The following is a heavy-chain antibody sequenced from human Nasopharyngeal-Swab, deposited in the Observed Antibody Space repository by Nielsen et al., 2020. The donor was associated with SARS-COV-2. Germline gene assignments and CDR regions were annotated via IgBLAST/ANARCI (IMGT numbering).Heavy chain of an antibody. D-gene: IGHD3-10*01. Sequence: ASVKVSCKASGYTFTSYGISWVRQAPGQGLEWMGWISAYNGNTNYAQKLQGRVTMTTDTSTSTAYMELRSLRSDDTAVYYCASRIRPYYGSGSYSYHYGMDDWGQGTTVTVSS. V-gene: IGHV1-18*01. CDR1: GYTFTSYG. CDR2: ISAYNGNT. J-gene: IGHJ6*02. CDR3: ASRIRPYYGSGSYSYHYGMDD.